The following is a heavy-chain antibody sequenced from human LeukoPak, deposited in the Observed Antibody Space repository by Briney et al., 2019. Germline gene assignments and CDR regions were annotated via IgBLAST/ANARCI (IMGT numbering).Heavy chain of an antibody. J-gene: IGHJ4*02. D-gene: IGHD1-7*01. Sequence: SETLSLTCTVSGGSITSYYWSWIRQPPGKGLEWIGYIYYTGSTNYNPSLKSRVTIPVDTSKNQFSLKLSSVTAADTAVYYCARGVTGTTPFDYWGQGTLVTVSS. CDR3: ARGVTGTTPFDY. V-gene: IGHV4-59*08. CDR1: GGSITSYY. CDR2: IYYTGST.